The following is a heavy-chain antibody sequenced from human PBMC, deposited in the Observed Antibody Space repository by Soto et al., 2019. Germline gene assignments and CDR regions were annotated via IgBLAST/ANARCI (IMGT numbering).Heavy chain of an antibody. J-gene: IGHJ6*02. V-gene: IGHV1-2*04. CDR2: INPNSGGT. Sequence: GASVKVSCKASGYTFTGYYMHWVRQAPGQGLEWMGWINPNSGGTNYAQKFQGWVTMTRDTSISTAYMELSRLRSDDTAVYYCARDPTDTAMVTYYYYYGMDVWGQGTTVTVSS. CDR3: ARDPTDTAMVTYYYYYGMDV. D-gene: IGHD5-18*01. CDR1: GYTFTGYY.